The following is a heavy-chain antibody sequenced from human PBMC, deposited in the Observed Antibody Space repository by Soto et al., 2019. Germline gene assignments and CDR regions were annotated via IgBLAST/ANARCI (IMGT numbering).Heavy chain of an antibody. D-gene: IGHD3-3*01. J-gene: IGHJ5*02. V-gene: IGHV4-59*02. Sequence: SETLSRTCTVSCGSVSSYYWSCIRQSPWKGLEWVVYIYHSGSTNYNPSLKSRLTISIDTSKNQFSLKLSSVTAADTAVYYCARDQKRDFWSGSRNRFDPWGPGTFVTLSS. CDR2: IYHSGST. CDR1: CGSVSSYY. CDR3: ARDQKRDFWSGSRNRFDP.